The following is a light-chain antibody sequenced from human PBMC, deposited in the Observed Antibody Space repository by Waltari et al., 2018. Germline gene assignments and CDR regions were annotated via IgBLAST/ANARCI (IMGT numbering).Light chain of an antibody. CDR3: QQYNSYPHT. J-gene: IGKJ2*01. CDR1: QSISSW. V-gene: IGKV1-5*03. CDR2: KAA. Sequence: DIQMTQSPSTLSASVGDRVAITCRASQSISSWLAWYQQKPGKAPKLLIYKAATLERWVPSRFGGSGSGAEFTLTISSLQPDEFATYYCQQYNSYPHTFGQGTKLEIK.